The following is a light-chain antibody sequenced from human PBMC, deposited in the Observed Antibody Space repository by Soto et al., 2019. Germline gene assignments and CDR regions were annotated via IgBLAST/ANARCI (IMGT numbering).Light chain of an antibody. CDR2: DVS. V-gene: IGLV2-14*03. J-gene: IGLJ1*01. Sequence: QSALTQPASVSGSPGQSITISCTGTSSDVGGYNYVSWYQHHPGKAPKLMIFDVSNRPSGVSNRFSGSKSGNTASLTISGLQPEDEADYYCTSYTTTGTYVFATGTKVTVL. CDR3: TSYTTTGTYV. CDR1: SSDVGGYNY.